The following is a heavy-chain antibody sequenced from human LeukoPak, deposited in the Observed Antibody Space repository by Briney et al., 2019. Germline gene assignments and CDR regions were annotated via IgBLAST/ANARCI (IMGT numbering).Heavy chain of an antibody. Sequence: GGSLRLSCAASGFTFSSYSMNWVRQAPGKGLEWVSSISSSSSYIYYADSVKGRFTISRDNAKNSLYLQMNGLRAEDTAVYYCARDSLAGPPVHYFDYWGQGTLVTVSS. CDR3: ARDSLAGPPVHYFDY. CDR1: GFTFSSYS. D-gene: IGHD7-27*01. J-gene: IGHJ4*02. V-gene: IGHV3-21*01. CDR2: ISSSSSYI.